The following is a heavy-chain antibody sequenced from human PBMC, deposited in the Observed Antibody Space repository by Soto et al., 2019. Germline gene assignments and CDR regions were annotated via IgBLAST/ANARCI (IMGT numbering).Heavy chain of an antibody. V-gene: IGHV4-4*07. CDR3: ARDEWCYDILTGYSKHWFDP. D-gene: IGHD3-9*01. CDR1: GGSIGSYY. CDR2: IYTSGGT. J-gene: IGHJ5*02. Sequence: SETLSLTCTVSGGSIGSYYWSWIRQPAGKGLEWIGRIYTSGGTNYNPSLKSRVAMSVDTSKNQFSLKLSSVTAADTAVYYCARDEWCYDILTGYSKHWFDPWGQGTLVTVSS.